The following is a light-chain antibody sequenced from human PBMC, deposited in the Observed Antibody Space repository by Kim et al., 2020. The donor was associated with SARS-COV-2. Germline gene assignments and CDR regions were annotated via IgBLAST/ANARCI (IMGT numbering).Light chain of an antibody. Sequence: DIQMTQSPSTLSASVGDRVTITCRAAETITNYLNWYHQKPGKAPKLLIYAASSLQSGVSSRFSGNGFWTDFTLTISSLQPEDSGTYYCQQTYSTHPTFGGGTKWRS. V-gene: IGKV1-39*01. CDR3: QQTYSTHPT. J-gene: IGKJ4*01. CDR1: ETITNY. CDR2: AAS.